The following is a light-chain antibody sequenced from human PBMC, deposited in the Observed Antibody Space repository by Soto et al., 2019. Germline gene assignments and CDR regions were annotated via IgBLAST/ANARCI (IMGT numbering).Light chain of an antibody. CDR1: QGIRND. V-gene: IGKV1-6*01. CDR3: LQDHSYPWT. Sequence: AIQLTQSPSSLSASVGDRVSITCRASQGIRNDLGWYQHKPGKAPKLLIHGASSLQSGVPSRFSGSASGTEFTLTISSLQPEDLASYYCLQDHSYPWTFGQWTKVEI. J-gene: IGKJ1*01. CDR2: GAS.